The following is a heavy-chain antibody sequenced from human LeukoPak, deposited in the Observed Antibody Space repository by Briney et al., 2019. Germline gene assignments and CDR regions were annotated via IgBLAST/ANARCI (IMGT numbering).Heavy chain of an antibody. CDR1: GFTFSSYA. CDR2: VSGSGDAT. Sequence: GGSLRLSCAASGFTFSSYAMRWVRQAPGKGLEWASGVSGSGDATYYADSVKGRFTISRDNSKNTLYLQMTSLRAEDTAVYYCAKDGYSSSWPKYFQEWGQGTLVTVSS. D-gene: IGHD6-13*01. CDR3: AKDGYSSSWPKYFQE. V-gene: IGHV3-23*01. J-gene: IGHJ1*01.